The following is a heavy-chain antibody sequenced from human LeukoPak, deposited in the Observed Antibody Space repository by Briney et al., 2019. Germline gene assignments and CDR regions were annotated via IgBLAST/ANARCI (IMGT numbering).Heavy chain of an antibody. D-gene: IGHD2-2*01. CDR2: IYYTGST. V-gene: IGHV4-61*01. Sequence: SETLSLTCTVSGGSVSSGSYYWSWIRQPPGKGLEWIGDIYYTGSTTYNPSLKSRVTISVDTSNNQFSLKVRSVTAADTAVYYCARHSVKSHCTDTTCYRNYFGLDVWGQGTTVTVSS. CDR3: ARHSVKSHCTDTTCYRNYFGLDV. J-gene: IGHJ6*02. CDR1: GGSVSSGSYY.